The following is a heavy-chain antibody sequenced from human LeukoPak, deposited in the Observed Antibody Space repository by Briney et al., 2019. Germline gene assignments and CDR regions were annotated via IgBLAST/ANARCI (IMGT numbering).Heavy chain of an antibody. CDR3: ARRKQFYYGLDA. J-gene: IGHJ6*02. D-gene: IGHD4-11*01. CDR2: IYYSGST. CDR1: GGSISDYY. Sequence: SETLSLTCTVSGGSISDYYWSWMRQPPGKGLEWLGDIYYSGSTNQNPSLESRVTISVDTSKNQFSLKVSSMTAADTAVYYCARRKQFYYGLDAWGQGTTVTVSS. V-gene: IGHV4-59*01.